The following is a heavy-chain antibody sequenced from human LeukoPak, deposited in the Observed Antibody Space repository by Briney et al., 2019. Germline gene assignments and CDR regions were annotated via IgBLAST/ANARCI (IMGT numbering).Heavy chain of an antibody. CDR1: GFTFSSYS. D-gene: IGHD1-26*01. CDR3: AKDLRSVSGSYSFDY. Sequence: GGSLRLSCAASGFTFSSYSMNWVRQAPGKGLEWVSAISGSGGSTYYADSVKGRFTISRDNSKNTLYLQMNSLRAEDTAVYYCAKDLRSVSGSYSFDYWGQGTLVTVSS. J-gene: IGHJ4*02. V-gene: IGHV3-23*01. CDR2: ISGSGGST.